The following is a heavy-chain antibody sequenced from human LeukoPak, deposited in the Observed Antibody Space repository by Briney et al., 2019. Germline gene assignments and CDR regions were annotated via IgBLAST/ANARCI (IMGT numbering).Heavy chain of an antibody. D-gene: IGHD1-26*01. CDR2: ISGSGGST. Sequence: PGGSLRLSCAASGFTFSSYAMSWVRQAPGKGLEWVSAISGSGGSTYYADSVKGRFTISRDNSKNTLYLQMNSLRAEGTAVYYCAKDSLYSGSPGGFDYWGQGTLVTVSS. CDR3: AKDSLYSGSPGGFDY. J-gene: IGHJ4*02. CDR1: GFTFSSYA. V-gene: IGHV3-23*01.